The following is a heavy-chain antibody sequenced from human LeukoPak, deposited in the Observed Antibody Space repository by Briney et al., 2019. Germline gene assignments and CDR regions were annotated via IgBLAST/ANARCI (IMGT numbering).Heavy chain of an antibody. CDR1: GFTFSDYA. CDR3: AKLQGGPVTGYHFDY. D-gene: IGHD3-16*01. J-gene: IGHJ4*02. CDR2: VFGGGHGA. Sequence: PGGSLRLSCAASGFTFSDYAMAWVRQTPGKGLEWVSSVFGGGHGALYIDSVRGRFTISRDNSMKTLYLQMNNLRFEDTAVYYCAKLQGGPVTGYHFDYWGQGALVTVSP. V-gene: IGHV3-23*01.